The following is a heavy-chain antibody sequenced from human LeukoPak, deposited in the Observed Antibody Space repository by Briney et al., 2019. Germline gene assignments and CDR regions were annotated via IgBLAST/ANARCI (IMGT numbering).Heavy chain of an antibody. CDR3: ARVSVTIFGVVIRPFDY. Sequence: SETLSLTCAVYGGSFSGYYWSWIRQPPGKGLEWIGEINHSGSTNYNPSLKSRVTISVDTSKNQFSLKLSSVTAADTAVYYCARVSVTIFGVVIRPFDYWVQGTLVTVSS. D-gene: IGHD3-3*01. CDR2: INHSGST. CDR1: GGSFSGYY. J-gene: IGHJ4*02. V-gene: IGHV4-34*01.